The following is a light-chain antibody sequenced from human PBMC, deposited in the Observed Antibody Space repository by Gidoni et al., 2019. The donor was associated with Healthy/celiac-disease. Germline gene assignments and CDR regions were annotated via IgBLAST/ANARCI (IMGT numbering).Light chain of an antibody. J-gene: IGLJ3*02. CDR3: AAWDDSLNGVV. CDR2: NNN. CDR1: SSNIGSNP. V-gene: IGLV1-44*01. Sequence: QSALTQPHSASGTPGHRVTISCTGSSSNIGSNPVNWYQQLPVTAPKLHIYNNNQRPSGVPVRFSGSKSGTSPSLAISGLQSEDEANYYCAAWDDSLNGVVFGGGTKLTVL.